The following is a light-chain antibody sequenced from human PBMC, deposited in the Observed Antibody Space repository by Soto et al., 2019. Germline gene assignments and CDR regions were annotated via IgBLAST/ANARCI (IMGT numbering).Light chain of an antibody. Sequence: EIVLTQSPGTLSLSPGERATLSCRASQSVSSNYLAWYQQKPGQSPRLLIYGASSRATGIPNRFSGSGSGTDFTLTISRLEPEDFALYYCQQYGSSLLTFGPGTKVDLK. CDR3: QQYGSSLLT. V-gene: IGKV3-20*01. CDR2: GAS. J-gene: IGKJ3*01. CDR1: QSVSSNY.